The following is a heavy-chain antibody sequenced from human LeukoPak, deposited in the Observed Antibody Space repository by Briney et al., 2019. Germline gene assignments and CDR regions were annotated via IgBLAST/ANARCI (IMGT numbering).Heavy chain of an antibody. J-gene: IGHJ5*02. CDR2: IKHDGAEK. V-gene: IGHV3-7*01. CDR1: EFTFSNYW. Sequence: GGSLRLSCAASEFTFSNYWMNWVRQAPGKGLEWVANIKHDGAEKYYVDSVRGRFTISRDNAKNSLYLQMNSLRAEDTAVYYCARDRSSMSTVITTGKVGFDPWGQGTLVTVSS. CDR3: ARDRSSMSTVITTGKVGFDP. D-gene: IGHD3-16*01.